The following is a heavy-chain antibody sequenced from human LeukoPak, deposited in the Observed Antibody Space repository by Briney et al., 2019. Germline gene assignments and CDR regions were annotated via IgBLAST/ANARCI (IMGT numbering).Heavy chain of an antibody. CDR1: GGTFSSYA. CDR3: ASDITMPAEANYYYYMDV. Sequence: SVTVSCTASGGTFSSYAISLVRQAPGQGLEWMGGIITIFGTANYAQKFQGRVTITTDESTSTAYMELSSLRSEDTAVYYCASDITMPAEANYYYYMDVWGKGTTVTVSS. V-gene: IGHV1-69*05. J-gene: IGHJ6*03. D-gene: IGHD3-10*01. CDR2: IITIFGTA.